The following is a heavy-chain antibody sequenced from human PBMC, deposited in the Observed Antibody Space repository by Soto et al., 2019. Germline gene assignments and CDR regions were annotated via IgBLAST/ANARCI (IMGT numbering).Heavy chain of an antibody. CDR3: ARRRYGDYERYFDL. CDR2: IYYSGST. V-gene: IGHV4-59*08. CDR1: GGSISSYY. J-gene: IGHJ2*01. Sequence: QVQLQESGPGLVKPSETLSLTCTVSGGSISSYYWSWIRQPPGKGLEWIGYIYYSGSTNYNPSLKSRVTISVDTSKNHFSLKLISVTAADTAVYYCARRRYGDYERYFDLWGRGTLVTVSS. D-gene: IGHD4-17*01.